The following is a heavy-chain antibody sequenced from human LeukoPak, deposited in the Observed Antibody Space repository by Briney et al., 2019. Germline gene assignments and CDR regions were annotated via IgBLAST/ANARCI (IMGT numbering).Heavy chain of an antibody. CDR3: ARDRRGKGSSWSFDP. D-gene: IGHD6-13*01. CDR1: GGSISSYY. Sequence: SETLSLTCTVSGGSISSYYWSWIRQPPGKGLEWIGYIYYSGSTNYNPSLKSRVTISVDTSKNQFSLRLSSVTAADTAVYYCARDRRGKGSSWSFDPWGQGTLVTVSS. V-gene: IGHV4-59*01. CDR2: IYYSGST. J-gene: IGHJ5*02.